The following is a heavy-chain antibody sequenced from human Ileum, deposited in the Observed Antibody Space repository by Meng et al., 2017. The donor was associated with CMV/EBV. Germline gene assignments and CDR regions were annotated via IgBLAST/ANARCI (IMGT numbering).Heavy chain of an antibody. V-gene: IGHV1-2*02. D-gene: IGHD3-10*01. Sequence: GESLKISCKASGYTFTGYYIHWVRQAPGQGLQWMGWINPNSGGTNYAQKFQGRVTMTRDTSISTAYMELSRLTSDDSAVYYCARDLEGLGELFPAFWGQGTQVTVSS. CDR1: GYTFTGYY. CDR2: INPNSGGT. J-gene: IGHJ4*02. CDR3: ARDLEGLGELFPAF.